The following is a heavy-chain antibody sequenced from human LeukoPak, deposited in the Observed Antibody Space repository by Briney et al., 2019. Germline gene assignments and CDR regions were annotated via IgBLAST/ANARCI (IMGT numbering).Heavy chain of an antibody. CDR1: GYSISSGYY. V-gene: IGHV4-38-2*02. Sequence: SETLSLTCTIPGYSISSGYYWGWIRQPPGKGLEWIGSIYCGSTSDNPSLKSRVTISADTSKNQFSLKLSSVNAADTAVYYCARARGWGVRELLVAYWGQGTLVTVSS. CDR3: ARARGWGVRELLVAY. J-gene: IGHJ4*02. D-gene: IGHD1-26*01. CDR2: IYCGST.